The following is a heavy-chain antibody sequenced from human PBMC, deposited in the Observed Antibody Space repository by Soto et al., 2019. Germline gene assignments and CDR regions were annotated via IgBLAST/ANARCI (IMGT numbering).Heavy chain of an antibody. CDR1: GFTCSSYA. CDR3: ARVGGRYDFWSGYYDYYYYGMEV. Sequence: GGSLRLSCAASGFTCSSYAMHWIRQAPGKGLERVAVISYDGSNKYYADSVKGRFTISRDNSKNTLYLQMNSLRAEDTAVYYCARVGGRYDFWSGYYDYYYYGMEVWGQGTTVTVSS. J-gene: IGHJ6*02. D-gene: IGHD3-3*01. CDR2: ISYDGSNK. V-gene: IGHV3-30-3*01.